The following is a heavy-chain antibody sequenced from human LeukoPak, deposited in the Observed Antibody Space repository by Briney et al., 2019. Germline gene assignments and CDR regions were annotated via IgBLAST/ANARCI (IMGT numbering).Heavy chain of an antibody. J-gene: IGHJ3*02. D-gene: IGHD6-19*01. Sequence: PSETLSLTCTVSGGSISSYYWSWIRQPPGKGLEWIGYIYYSGSTNYNPSLKSRVTISVDTSKNQVSLKLSSVTAVDTAVYYCAREAGLGAFDIWGQGTMVTVSS. CDR1: GGSISSYY. CDR2: IYYSGST. V-gene: IGHV4-59*01. CDR3: AREAGLGAFDI.